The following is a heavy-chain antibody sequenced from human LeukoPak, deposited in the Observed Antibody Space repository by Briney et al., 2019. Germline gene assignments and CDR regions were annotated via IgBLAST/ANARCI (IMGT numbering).Heavy chain of an antibody. V-gene: IGHV4-34*01. CDR1: GGSFSGYY. CDR3: ARGLVGLDY. J-gene: IGHJ4*02. D-gene: IGHD2-21*01. CDR2: INHSGST. Sequence: SETLSLTCAVYGGSFSGYYWSWIRQPPGKGLEWIGEINHSGSTNYHPSLKSRLTISSDTSNNQFSLKLSSVTAADTAVYYCARGLVGLDYWGQGTLVTVSS.